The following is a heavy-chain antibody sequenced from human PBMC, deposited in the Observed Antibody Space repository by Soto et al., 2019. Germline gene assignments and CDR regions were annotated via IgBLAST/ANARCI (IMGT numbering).Heavy chain of an antibody. V-gene: IGHV1-69*13. CDR1: GGTFSSYA. D-gene: IGHD2-21*02. CDR2: IIPIFGTA. CDR3: ASFIVVVTAARGFQH. J-gene: IGHJ1*01. Sequence: GASVKVSCKASGGTFSSYAISWVRQAPGQGLEWMGGIIPIFGTANYAQKFQGRVTITADESTSTAYMELSSLRSEDTAVYYCASFIVVVTAARGFQHWGQGTLVTVSS.